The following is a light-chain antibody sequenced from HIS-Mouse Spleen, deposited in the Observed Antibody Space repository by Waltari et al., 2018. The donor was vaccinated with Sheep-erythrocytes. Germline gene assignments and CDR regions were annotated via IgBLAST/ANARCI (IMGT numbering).Light chain of an antibody. CDR2: QDS. V-gene: IGLV3-1*01. CDR3: QAWDSSTYV. CDR1: KLGDKY. J-gene: IGLJ1*01. Sequence: SYELTQPPSVSVSPGQTASITCSGDKLGDKYACWSQQKPGQSPVLVIYQDSKRPSGIPKRFSGSNYGNTATLTISGTQAMDEADYYCQAWDSSTYVFGTGTKVTVL.